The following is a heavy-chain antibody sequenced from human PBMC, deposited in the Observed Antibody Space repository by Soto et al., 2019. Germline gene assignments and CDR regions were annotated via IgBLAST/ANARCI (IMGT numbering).Heavy chain of an antibody. J-gene: IGHJ4*02. Sequence: ASGPTLVNPTQTLTLTCTFSGFSLSTTGVGVGWIRQPPGKALEWLALLYWNDDTRYSPSLRSRLTVTRDTSKSQVVLTMTNMDPVDTATYYCAHGAFDSSGSYFQFDYWGQGTLVTVSS. CDR1: GFSLSTTGVG. CDR2: LYWNDDT. D-gene: IGHD3-22*01. V-gene: IGHV2-5*01. CDR3: AHGAFDSSGSYFQFDY.